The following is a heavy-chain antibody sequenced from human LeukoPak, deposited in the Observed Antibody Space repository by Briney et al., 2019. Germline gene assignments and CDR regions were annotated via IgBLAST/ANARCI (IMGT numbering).Heavy chain of an antibody. Sequence: ASVKVSCKASEYTFTGYYMHWVRHAPGQGLEWMGWINPNSGGTNYAQKFQDRVTMTRDTSISTAYMELSRLRSDDTAVYYCARDRASNYYDSSGYYPSGWFDPWGQGTLVPVSS. D-gene: IGHD3-22*01. CDR2: INPNSGGT. CDR3: ARDRASNYYDSSGYYPSGWFDP. CDR1: EYTFTGYY. J-gene: IGHJ5*02. V-gene: IGHV1-2*02.